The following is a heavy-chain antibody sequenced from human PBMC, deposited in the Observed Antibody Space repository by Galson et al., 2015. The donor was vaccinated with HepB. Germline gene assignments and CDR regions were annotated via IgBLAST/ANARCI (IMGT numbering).Heavy chain of an antibody. CDR2: ISYDGSHK. J-gene: IGHJ4*02. V-gene: IGHV3-30*18. CDR3: AKSIRGNSYGLSDS. CDR1: GFTFSSYG. D-gene: IGHD5-18*01. Sequence: LRLSCAGTGFTFSSYGVHRVRQAPGKGLEWVAVISYDGSHKYYADSVKGRFTISRDNSKNTMYLQMNSLRAEDTAVYYCAKSIRGNSYGLSDSWGQGTLVTVSS.